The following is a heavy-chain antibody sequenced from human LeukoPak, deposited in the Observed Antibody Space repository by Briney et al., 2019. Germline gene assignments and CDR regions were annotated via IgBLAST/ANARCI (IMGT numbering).Heavy chain of an antibody. Sequence: GGSLRLSCAASGFTFDDYAMHWVRQAPGKGLEWVSGISWNSGSIGYADSVEGRFTISRDNAKNSLYLQMDSLRAEDTALYYCAKGPNRYDFWSGYSYYFDYWGQGALVTVSS. J-gene: IGHJ4*02. V-gene: IGHV3-9*01. CDR3: AKGPNRYDFWSGYSYYFDY. CDR2: ISWNSGSI. D-gene: IGHD3-3*01. CDR1: GFTFDDYA.